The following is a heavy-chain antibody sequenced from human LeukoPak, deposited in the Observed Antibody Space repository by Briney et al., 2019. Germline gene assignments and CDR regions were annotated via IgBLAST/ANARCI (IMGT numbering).Heavy chain of an antibody. J-gene: IGHJ4*02. D-gene: IGHD5-18*01. CDR3: ARLYSRVGPFDY. CDR1: GFAFSDYS. V-gene: IGHV3-21*01. CDR2: ISSSSPYI. Sequence: GGSLRLSCAASGFAFSDYSMNWVRQAPGKGLEWVASISSSSPYIYYTDSVKGRFTISRDNAKNSLYLQMNSLRAEDTAVYYCARLYSRVGPFDYWGQGTLVTVSS.